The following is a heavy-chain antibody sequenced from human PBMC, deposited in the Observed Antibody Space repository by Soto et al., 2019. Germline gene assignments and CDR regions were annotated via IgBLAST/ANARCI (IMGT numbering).Heavy chain of an antibody. CDR2: IYPGDSDI. CDR1: GYSFTSYW. V-gene: IGHV5-51*01. CDR3: ARGRSVAATGPGFDP. J-gene: IGHJ5*02. Sequence: EVQLVQSGAEVKKPGESLKISCKGSGYSFTSYWIGWVRQMPGKGLEWMGIIYPGDSDIRYSPSFQGLVTISADKSISTACLQWSSLKASDTAMYYCARGRSVAATGPGFDPWGQGTLVTVSS. D-gene: IGHD6-13*01.